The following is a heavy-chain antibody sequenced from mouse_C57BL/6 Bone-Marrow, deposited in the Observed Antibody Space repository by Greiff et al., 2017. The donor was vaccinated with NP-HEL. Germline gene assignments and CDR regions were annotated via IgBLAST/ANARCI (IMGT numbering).Heavy chain of an antibody. J-gene: IGHJ4*01. CDR2: INPNNGGT. CDR3: ARRGRITTVVAYYYAMDY. D-gene: IGHD1-1*01. CDR1: GYTFTDYY. Sequence: EVQLQQSGPELVKPGASVKISCKASGYTFTDYYMNWVKQSHGKSLEWIGDINPNNGGTSYNQKFKGKATLTVDKSSSTAYMELRSLTSEDSAVYYCARRGRITTVVAYYYAMDYWGQGTSVTVSS. V-gene: IGHV1-26*01.